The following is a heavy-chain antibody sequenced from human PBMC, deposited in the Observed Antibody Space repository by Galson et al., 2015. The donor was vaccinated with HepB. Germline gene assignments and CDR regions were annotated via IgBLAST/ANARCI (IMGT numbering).Heavy chain of an antibody. Sequence: SLRLSCATSGFTFGDYALSWFRQAPGKGLEWVGLIRSNSFGGATDYAASVKDRFNISRDDSRNIVYLQMNTLKMEDTAVHHCSRERCHGRNCFPFYFDFWGQRTRVTVSP. CDR1: GFTFGDYA. D-gene: IGHD2-21*01. J-gene: IGHJ4*01. CDR3: SRERCHGRNCFPFYFDF. V-gene: IGHV3-49*03. CDR2: IRSNSFGGAT.